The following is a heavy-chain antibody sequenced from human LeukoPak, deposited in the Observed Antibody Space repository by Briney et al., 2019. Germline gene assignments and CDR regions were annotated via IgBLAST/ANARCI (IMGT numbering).Heavy chain of an antibody. CDR2: ISGSGGST. CDR3: AKASAMIVEVSKHFDY. Sequence: GGSLRLSCAASGFTFSSYAMSWVRQAPGKGLEWVSAISGSGGSTYYADSVTGRFTISRDNSKNTLYLQMNSLRAEDTAVYYCAKASAMIVEVSKHFDYWGQGTLVTVSS. V-gene: IGHV3-23*01. D-gene: IGHD3-22*01. CDR1: GFTFSSYA. J-gene: IGHJ4*02.